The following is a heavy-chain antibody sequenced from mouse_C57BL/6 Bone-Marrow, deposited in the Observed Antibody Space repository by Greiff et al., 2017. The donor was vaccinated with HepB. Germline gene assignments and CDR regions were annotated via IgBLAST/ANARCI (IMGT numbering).Heavy chain of an antibody. CDR3: ARGVLYYFDY. J-gene: IGHJ2*01. D-gene: IGHD2-14*01. Sequence: GLGLEWIARIYPGSGNTYYNEKFKGKATLTAEKSSSTAYMLLSSLTSEDSAVYFCARGVLYYFDYWGKGTTLTVSS. CDR2: IYPGSGNT. V-gene: IGHV1-76*01.